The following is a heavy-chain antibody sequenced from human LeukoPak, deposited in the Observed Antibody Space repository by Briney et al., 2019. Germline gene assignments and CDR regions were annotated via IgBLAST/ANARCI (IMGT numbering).Heavy chain of an antibody. Sequence: GGSLRLSCAVSGFTFDDYAMHWVRQAPGKGLEWVSGISWTSGSIGYAASVKGGFTISRDNAKNSLYLQINSLRSEDTAVSYCAREVVGDSYGYDWFDPWGQGTLVTVSS. CDR3: AREVVGDSYGYDWFDP. V-gene: IGHV3-9*01. CDR1: GFTFDDYA. CDR2: ISWTSGSI. D-gene: IGHD5-18*01. J-gene: IGHJ5*02.